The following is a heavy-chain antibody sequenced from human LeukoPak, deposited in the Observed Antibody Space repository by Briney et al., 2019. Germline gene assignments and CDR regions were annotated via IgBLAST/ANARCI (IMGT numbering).Heavy chain of an antibody. Sequence: GGSLRLSCAASGFSVTTYAMGWVRQAPGKGLEWVSVISDRGDSTHYADSVKGRFTISRDNSKNTVYLQMNSLRIEDTAVYYCAKVGDRYGSGSCHPWGQGTLVTVSS. CDR3: AKVGDRYGSGSCHP. V-gene: IGHV3-23*01. D-gene: IGHD3-10*01. CDR1: GFSVTTYA. J-gene: IGHJ5*02. CDR2: ISDRGDST.